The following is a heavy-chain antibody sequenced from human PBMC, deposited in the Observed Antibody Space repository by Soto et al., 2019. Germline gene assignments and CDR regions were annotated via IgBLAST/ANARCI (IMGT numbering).Heavy chain of an antibody. CDR2: INHSGST. D-gene: IGHD6-13*01. V-gene: IGHV4-34*01. J-gene: IGHJ5*02. Sequence: SETLSLTCAVYGGSFSGYYWSWIRQPPGKGLEWIGEINHSGSTNYNPSLKSRVTISVDTSKNQFSLKLSSVTAADTAVYYCARRPLAAAGPRLRWFDPWGQGTLVTVST. CDR3: ARRPLAAAGPRLRWFDP. CDR1: GGSFSGYY.